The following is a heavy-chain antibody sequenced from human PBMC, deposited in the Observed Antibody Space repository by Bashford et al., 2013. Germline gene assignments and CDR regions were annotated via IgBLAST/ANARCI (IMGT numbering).Heavy chain of an antibody. D-gene: IGHD6-19*01. CDR2: IGGAGDT. CDR3: ARGWDRFGPVPGTSDFDY. V-gene: IGHV3-13*01. Sequence: GSLRLSCAASGFTFSRFDMLWVRQTTPKGLEWVSVIGGAGDTSYSDSVKGRFIISREDAKNSLYLEMNSLRAGDTAVYYCARGWDRFGPVPGTSDFDYWGQGALVTVSS. CDR1: GFTFSRFD. J-gene: IGHJ4*02.